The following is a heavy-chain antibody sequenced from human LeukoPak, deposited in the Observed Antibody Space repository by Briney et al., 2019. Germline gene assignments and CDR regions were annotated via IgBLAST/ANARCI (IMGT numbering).Heavy chain of an antibody. Sequence: SVKVSCKASGGAFSRYTISWVRQAPGQGLEWMGRIIPILGIANYAQKFQGRVTITADKSTSTAYMELSSLRSEDTAVYYCARGTYYDSSGYYIDYWGQGTLLTVSS. J-gene: IGHJ4*02. D-gene: IGHD3-22*01. CDR3: ARGTYYDSSGYYIDY. CDR2: IIPILGIA. V-gene: IGHV1-69*02. CDR1: GGAFSRYT.